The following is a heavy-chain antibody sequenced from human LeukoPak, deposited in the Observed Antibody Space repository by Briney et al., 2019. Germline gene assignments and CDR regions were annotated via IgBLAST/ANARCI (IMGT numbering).Heavy chain of an antibody. V-gene: IGHV5-51*01. CDR3: ARGAYGSGSYYNYYGMDV. D-gene: IGHD3-10*01. J-gene: IGHJ6*02. CDR1: GYSFATRW. Sequence: GESLKISCKGSGYSFATRWVAWVRQMPGKGLEWMGIIYPDDSDARYSPSFQGQVTISADKSISTACLQWSSLKASDTAMYFCARGAYGSGSYYNYYGMDVWGQGTTVTVSS. CDR2: IYPDDSDA.